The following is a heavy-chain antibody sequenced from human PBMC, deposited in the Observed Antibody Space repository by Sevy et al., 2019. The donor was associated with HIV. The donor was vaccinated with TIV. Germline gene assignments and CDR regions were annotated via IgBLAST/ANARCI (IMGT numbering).Heavy chain of an antibody. CDR3: ARMLSCGGACYYFDS. D-gene: IGHD2-21*02. J-gene: IGHJ4*02. Sequence: ASVKVSCKASGYTFTNFDIHWVRQAPGQGLESMGLINPSGGYTIYAQSLQGRVTVTRDTSATTVYMELRSLRSEDTAVYYCARMLSCGGACYYFDSWGQGTLVTVSS. V-gene: IGHV1-46*04. CDR2: INPSGGYT. CDR1: GYTFTNFD.